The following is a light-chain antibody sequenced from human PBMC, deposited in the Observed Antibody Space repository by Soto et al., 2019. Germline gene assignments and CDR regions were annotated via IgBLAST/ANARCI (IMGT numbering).Light chain of an antibody. V-gene: IGKV3-20*01. CDR2: GAS. Sequence: EIGLTQSPCTLSLSPGERTTLSCRASQSVSSSYLAWYQQKPGQAPRLLIYGASNRATGIPDRFSGSGSGTDFTLTISRLEPEDFAVYYCQQYGSSGTFGQGTKVDIK. J-gene: IGKJ1*01. CDR3: QQYGSSGT. CDR1: QSVSSSY.